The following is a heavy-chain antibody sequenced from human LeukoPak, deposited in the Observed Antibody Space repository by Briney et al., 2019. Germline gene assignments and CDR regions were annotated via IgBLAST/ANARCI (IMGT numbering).Heavy chain of an antibody. Sequence: SQTLSLTCTVSGGSISSGGYYWSWIRQHPGKGLEWIGCIYYSGSTYYNPSLKSRVTISVDTSKNQFSLKLGSVTAADTAVYYCARFGILGYCSSTSCYAFDIWGQGTMVTVSS. D-gene: IGHD2-2*01. CDR2: IYYSGST. CDR3: ARFGILGYCSSTSCYAFDI. CDR1: GGSISSGGYY. J-gene: IGHJ3*02. V-gene: IGHV4-31*03.